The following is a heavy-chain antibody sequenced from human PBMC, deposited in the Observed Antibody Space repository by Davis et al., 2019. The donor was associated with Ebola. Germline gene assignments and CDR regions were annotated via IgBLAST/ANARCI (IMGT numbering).Heavy chain of an antibody. CDR1: GFTFGNYA. CDR3: TRGVIGYGDSRGTGFDP. D-gene: IGHD1-1*01. J-gene: IGHJ5*02. Sequence: GESLKISCTASGFTFGNYAMSWFRQAPGKGLEWVSFIRGRSYGGTTEYAASAKGRFTISRDDSKSIAYLQMNSLKTEDTAVYYCTRGVIGYGDSRGTGFDPWGQGTLVTVSS. V-gene: IGHV3-49*03. CDR2: IRGRSYGGTT.